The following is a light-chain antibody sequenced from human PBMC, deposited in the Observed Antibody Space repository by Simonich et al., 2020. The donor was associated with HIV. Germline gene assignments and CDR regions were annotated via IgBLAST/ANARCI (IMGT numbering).Light chain of an antibody. CDR2: WAS. CDR3: QQCHTHPHT. V-gene: IGKV4-1*01. Sequence: DIVMTQSPDSLAVSLGERATINCKSSQSVLYSSNNKNYLAWYQQKPGQPPKLLISWASTRESGVPDRFSGSGSGTDFTLTISSLQAEDVAVYFCQQCHTHPHTFGQGTKLEI. CDR1: QSVLYSSNNKNY. J-gene: IGKJ2*01.